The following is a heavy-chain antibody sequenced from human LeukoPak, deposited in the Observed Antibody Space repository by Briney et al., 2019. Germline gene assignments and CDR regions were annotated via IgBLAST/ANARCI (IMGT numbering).Heavy chain of an antibody. J-gene: IGHJ3*02. Sequence: SETLSLTCTVSGYSISSGYYWGWIRQPPGKGLEWIGSIYHSGSTYYNPSLKSRVTISVDTSKNQFSLKLSSVTAADTAVYYCARGRITMIVVVITPDAFDIWGQGTMVTVSS. CDR1: GYSISSGYY. CDR2: IYHSGST. CDR3: ARGRITMIVVVITPDAFDI. D-gene: IGHD3-22*01. V-gene: IGHV4-38-2*02.